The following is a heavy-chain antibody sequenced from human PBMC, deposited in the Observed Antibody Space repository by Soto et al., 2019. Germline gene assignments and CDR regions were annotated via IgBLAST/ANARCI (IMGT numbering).Heavy chain of an antibody. CDR2: INHSGST. J-gene: IGHJ4*02. CDR3: AREKWLVRGLDY. CDR1: GGSFSGYY. D-gene: IGHD6-19*01. V-gene: IGHV4-34*01. Sequence: QVQLQQWGAGLLKPSETLSLTCAVYGGSFSGYYWSWIRQPPGKGLEWIGEINHSGSTNYNPSLKSRFTISVATSKNQFSLKLSSVTAADTAVYYCAREKWLVRGLDYWGQGTLVTVSS.